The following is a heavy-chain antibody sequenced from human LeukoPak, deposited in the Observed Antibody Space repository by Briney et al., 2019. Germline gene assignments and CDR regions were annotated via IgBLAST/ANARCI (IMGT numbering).Heavy chain of an antibody. D-gene: IGHD3-10*01. Sequence: GGSLRLSCAASGFTFSSYWMSWVRQAPGKGLEWVALIRSDGNNKYYADSVKGRFTISRDNPKNTLSLQMNSLRTEDTAVYYCAKDRYGSGSDAPWGQGTLVTVSS. V-gene: IGHV3-30*02. CDR3: AKDRYGSGSDAP. J-gene: IGHJ5*02. CDR2: IRSDGNNK. CDR1: GFTFSSYW.